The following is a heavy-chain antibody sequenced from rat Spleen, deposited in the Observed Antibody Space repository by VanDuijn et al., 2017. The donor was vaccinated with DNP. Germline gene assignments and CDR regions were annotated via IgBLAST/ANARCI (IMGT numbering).Heavy chain of an antibody. CDR2: IGSAAYAP. D-gene: IGHD4-3*01. V-gene: IGHV5-22*01. CDR1: GFTFSAYY. CDR3: VRWNSGHFDY. J-gene: IGHJ2*01. Sequence: EVQLVESGGGLVQPGRSLKLSCAASGFTFSAYYMAWVRQAPAKGLEWVAYIGSAAYAPYYGDSVKGRFTISRDNAKSTLYLQMTSLRSEDIATYYCVRWNSGHFDYWGQGVMVTVSS.